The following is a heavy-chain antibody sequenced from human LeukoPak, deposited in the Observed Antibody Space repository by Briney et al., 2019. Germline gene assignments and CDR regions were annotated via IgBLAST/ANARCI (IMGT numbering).Heavy chain of an antibody. V-gene: IGHV3-21*01. Sequence: PGGSLRLPCAASGFTFSSYSMNWVRQAPGKGLEWVSSISSSSSYIYYADSVKGRFTISRDNAKNSLYLQMNSLRAEDTAVYYCARESRGYSYGSFDYWGQGTLVTVSS. CDR1: GFTFSSYS. D-gene: IGHD5-18*01. CDR2: ISSSSSYI. J-gene: IGHJ4*02. CDR3: ARESRGYSYGSFDY.